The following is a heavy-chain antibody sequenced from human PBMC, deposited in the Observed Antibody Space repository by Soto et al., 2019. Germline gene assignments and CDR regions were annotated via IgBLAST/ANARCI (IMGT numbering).Heavy chain of an antibody. CDR3: ARYMYYDILTGHMA. J-gene: IGHJ5*02. V-gene: IGHV5-51*03. CDR2: IYPGDSKT. Sequence: EVHLVQSGAEVKKPGESLKISCKGSGYNFSNYWIGWVRPMPGKGLEWMGIIYPGDSKTKYRPSFQGQVTISADKSISTAYLQWSSLKASDTAIYYCARYMYYDILTGHMAWGQGTLVTVSS. D-gene: IGHD3-9*01. CDR1: GYNFSNYW.